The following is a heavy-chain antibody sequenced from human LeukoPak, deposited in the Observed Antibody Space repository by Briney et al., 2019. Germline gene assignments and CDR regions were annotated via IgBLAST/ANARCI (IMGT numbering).Heavy chain of an antibody. J-gene: IGHJ4*02. CDR3: ARAYYYDSSGYVPFDY. D-gene: IGHD3-22*01. CDR2: IYSGGST. CDR1: GFTVSSNY. V-gene: IGHV3-66*01. Sequence: PGGSLRLSCAASGFTVSSNYMSWVRKAPGKGLEWVSVIYSGGSTYYADSVKGRFTISRDNSKNTLYLQMNSLRAEDTAVYYCARAYYYDSSGYVPFDYWGQGTLVTVSS.